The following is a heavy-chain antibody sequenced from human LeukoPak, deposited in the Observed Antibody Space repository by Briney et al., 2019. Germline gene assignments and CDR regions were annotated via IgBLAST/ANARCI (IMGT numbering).Heavy chain of an antibody. V-gene: IGHV1-18*01. D-gene: IGHD2-15*01. CDR1: GYIFTSYG. CDR3: ARDLTLGYCSGGSCSTLYYYGMDV. CDR2: IRAYNGNT. Sequence: GLVKACCYASGYIFTSYGVSWGREAAGQGLEWRGWIRAYNGNTNYAQKLQGRVTMTTDTSTSTAYMELRSLRSDDTGVYYCARDLTLGYCSGGSCSTLYYYGMDVWGQGTTVTVSS. J-gene: IGHJ6*02.